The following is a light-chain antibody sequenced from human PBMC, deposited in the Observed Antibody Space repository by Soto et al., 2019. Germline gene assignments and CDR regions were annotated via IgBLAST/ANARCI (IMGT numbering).Light chain of an antibody. CDR1: QDIRES. J-gene: IGKJ5*01. CDR3: QQYANLPIT. Sequence: DVQMTQSPSSLSASVGDRVTITCQASQDIRESLNWYQQKPGKAPKDLIYDASNFKTGVPSRFSGSGSGTFFTFIISSLQPEDFATYYCQQYANLPITFGQGTRLEIK. V-gene: IGKV1-33*01. CDR2: DAS.